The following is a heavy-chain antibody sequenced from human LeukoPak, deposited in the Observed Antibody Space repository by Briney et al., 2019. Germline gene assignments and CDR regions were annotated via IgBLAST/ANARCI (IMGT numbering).Heavy chain of an antibody. D-gene: IGHD3-10*01. CDR1: GFTFTDFY. Sequence: GGSLRLSCAASGFTFTDFYMSWIRQAPGRGLEGLSDISRSSTDTNYADSVKGRFTISRDNAKNSLFLQVNSLRAEDTAVYYCARKTYYYDSGSYSKSYYFDYWGQGTLVTASS. CDR2: ISRSSTDT. CDR3: ARKTYYYDSGSYSKSYYFDY. V-gene: IGHV3-11*06. J-gene: IGHJ4*02.